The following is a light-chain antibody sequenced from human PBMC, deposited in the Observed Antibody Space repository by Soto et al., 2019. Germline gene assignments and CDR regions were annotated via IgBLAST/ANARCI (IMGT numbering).Light chain of an antibody. V-gene: IGLV1-40*01. Sequence: VLTQPPSVSGSPGQRVTISCTGSSSNIGAGYDVQWYQQLPGTAPKLLMYGNTNRPSGVPDRFSGSKSGTSASLAITGLQAEDEADYYCQSYDSSLTALYVFGTGTKVTVL. CDR2: GNT. CDR1: SSNIGAGYD. CDR3: QSYDSSLTALYV. J-gene: IGLJ1*01.